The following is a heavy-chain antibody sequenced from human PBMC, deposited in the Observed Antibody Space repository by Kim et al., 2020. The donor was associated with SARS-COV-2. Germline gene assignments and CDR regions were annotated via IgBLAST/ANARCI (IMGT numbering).Heavy chain of an antibody. V-gene: IGHV3-53*01. CDR2: TYSGGST. J-gene: IGHJ6*02. CDR1: GFTVSSHY. Sequence: GGSLRLSCAASGFTVSSHYMSWVRQAPGKGLEWVSVTYSGGSTYYADSVKGRFTISRDNSKNTLNLQMNSLSAEDMAVYYCARARLVTYGLDVWGQGTTV. CDR3: ARARLVTYGLDV.